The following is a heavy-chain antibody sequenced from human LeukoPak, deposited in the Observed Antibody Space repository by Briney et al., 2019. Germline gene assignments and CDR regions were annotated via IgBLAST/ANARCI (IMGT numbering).Heavy chain of an antibody. V-gene: IGHV3-48*01. CDR1: GFTFSDYE. D-gene: IGHD6-13*01. J-gene: IGHJ4*02. CDR2: ISISGTTI. Sequence: GGSLRLSCAASGFTFSDYEMNWVRQAPGKGLEWLSHISISGTTIHYADSVKGRFTVSRDNSKNTLYLQMNSLRAEDTAVYYCVRGAYSSSWLNFDYWGQGTLVTVSS. CDR3: VRGAYSSSWLNFDY.